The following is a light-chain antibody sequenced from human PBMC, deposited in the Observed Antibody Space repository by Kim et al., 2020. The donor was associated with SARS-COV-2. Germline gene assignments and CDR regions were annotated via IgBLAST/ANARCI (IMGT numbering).Light chain of an antibody. V-gene: IGKV3-15*01. Sequence: SPGERATLSYGGSQSVRSNLAWYQQKPGQAPGLLTYGASTRATGIPARFSGSGSVTQFTLTISSLQSEDFAVYYCHQYNNWPLTFGGGTKVDIK. CDR2: GAS. CDR3: HQYNNWPLT. CDR1: QSVRSN. J-gene: IGKJ4*01.